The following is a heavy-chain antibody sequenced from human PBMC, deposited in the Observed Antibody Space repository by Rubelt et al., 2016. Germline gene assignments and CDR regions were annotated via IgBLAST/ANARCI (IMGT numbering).Heavy chain of an antibody. CDR3: ARQQWLLSLCFDY. V-gene: IGHV4-38-2*02. CDR2: IYHSGST. J-gene: IGHJ4*02. Sequence: QVQLQESGPGLVKPSETLSLTCTVSGYSISSGYYWGWIRQPPGKGLEWIGSIYHSGSTYYNPSLKSRVTISVATSRNQFSLKLGAVTAADTAVYYCARQQWLLSLCFDYWGQGTLVTVSS. D-gene: IGHD6-19*01. CDR1: GYSISSGYY.